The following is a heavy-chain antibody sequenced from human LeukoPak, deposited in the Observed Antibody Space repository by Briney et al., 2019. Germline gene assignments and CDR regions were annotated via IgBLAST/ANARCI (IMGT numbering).Heavy chain of an antibody. Sequence: SETLSLTCAVYGGSFSGYYWSWIRQPPGKGLEWIGEIIHSGSTNYNPSLKSRVTISVDTSKNQFSLKLSSVTAADTAVYYCARDVIAVAGSYWYFDLWGRGTLVTVSS. CDR3: ARDVIAVAGSYWYFDL. V-gene: IGHV4-34*12. CDR1: GGSFSGYY. D-gene: IGHD6-19*01. J-gene: IGHJ2*01. CDR2: IIHSGST.